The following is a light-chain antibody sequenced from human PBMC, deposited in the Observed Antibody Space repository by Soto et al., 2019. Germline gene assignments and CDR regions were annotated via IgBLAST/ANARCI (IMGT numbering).Light chain of an antibody. J-gene: IGKJ1*01. CDR2: DAS. CDR3: LQYLTYPWT. V-gene: IGKV1-5*01. Sequence: QLTQCAATLSVCIGDSFTITCRASQTISSWLAWYQQKPGKAPTLLIYDASILKSGVPSTFNGNGSGTEFALTVSSLHPDDFATYYCLQYLTYPWTFGQLTKV. CDR1: QTISSW.